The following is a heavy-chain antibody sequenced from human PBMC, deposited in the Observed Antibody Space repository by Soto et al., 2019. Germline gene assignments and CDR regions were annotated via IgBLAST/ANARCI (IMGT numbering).Heavy chain of an antibody. CDR1: GFTFSNSW. CDR3: ARCIVAAGPIDY. V-gene: IGHV4-4*02. Sequence: PGGSLRLSCAASGFTFSNSWMSWVRQPPGKGLEWIGEIYHSGSTNYNPSLKSRVTISVDKSKNQFSLKLSSVTAADTAVYYCARCIVAAGPIDYWGQGTLVTVSS. J-gene: IGHJ4*02. D-gene: IGHD6-13*01. CDR2: IYHSGST.